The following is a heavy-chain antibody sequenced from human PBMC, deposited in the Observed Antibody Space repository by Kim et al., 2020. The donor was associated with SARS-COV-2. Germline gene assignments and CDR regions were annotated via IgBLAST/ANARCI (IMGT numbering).Heavy chain of an antibody. CDR2: IDSSSTYI. D-gene: IGHD3-10*01. CDR3: ARAAVGPMVDY. Sequence: GGSLRLSCAASGFTFSGYSMNWVRQAPGKGLEWVSSIDSSSTYIYYTDSVKGRFTISRDNAKNSLDLQMNSLRAEDTAVYYCARAAVGPMVDYWGQGTQVTVSS. J-gene: IGHJ4*02. CDR1: GFTFSGYS. V-gene: IGHV3-21*01.